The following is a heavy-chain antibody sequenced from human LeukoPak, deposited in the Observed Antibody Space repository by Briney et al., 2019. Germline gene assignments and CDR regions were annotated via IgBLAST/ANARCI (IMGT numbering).Heavy chain of an antibody. V-gene: IGHV3-53*01. CDR2: IYSGGNT. J-gene: IGHJ4*02. D-gene: IGHD2-2*01. CDR1: GFTFGRYS. CDR3: ARGETSSYDY. Sequence: PGGSLRLSCGASGFTFGRYSMNWVRQAPGKGLEWVSVIYSGGNTYYADSVKGRFTISRDNSKNTVYLQMNSLRAEDTAVYYCARGETSSYDYWGQGTLVTVSS.